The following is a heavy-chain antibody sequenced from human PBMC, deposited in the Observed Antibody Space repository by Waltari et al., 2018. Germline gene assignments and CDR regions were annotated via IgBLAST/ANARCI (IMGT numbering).Heavy chain of an antibody. V-gene: IGHV4-38-2*02. CDR2: VDHSGNT. CDR3: ARGDNIWGSYRSDY. D-gene: IGHD3-16*02. Sequence: QVQLQESGPGLVKPSETLSLTCTVSGYSISSGYYWGWIRQPPGKGREWSGSVDHSGNTYDKASLKSRVTISVDTSKSQFSLQLSSVTAADTAVYYCARGDNIWGSYRSDYWGQGILVTVSS. J-gene: IGHJ4*02. CDR1: GYSISSGYY.